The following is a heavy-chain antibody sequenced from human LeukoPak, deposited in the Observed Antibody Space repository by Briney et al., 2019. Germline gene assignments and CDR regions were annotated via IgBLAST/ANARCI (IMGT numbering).Heavy chain of an antibody. Sequence: PSETLSLTCNVSGASLSSYFWSWIRQPPGKGLEWIGYIYYDGYPNYSPSLRSRITISVERSKSQFSLNLRSVTAADTALYFCAGTELGYCTVTGCPLESWGQGTLVTVSS. D-gene: IGHD2-8*02. J-gene: IGHJ4*02. CDR2: IYYDGYP. V-gene: IGHV4-59*01. CDR3: AGTELGYCTVTGCPLES. CDR1: GASLSSYF.